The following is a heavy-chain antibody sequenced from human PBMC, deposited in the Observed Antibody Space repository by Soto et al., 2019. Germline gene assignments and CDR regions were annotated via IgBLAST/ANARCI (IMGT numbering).Heavy chain of an antibody. CDR1: GGSISSSSYY. D-gene: IGHD3-3*01. J-gene: IGHJ6*02. CDR3: AGYYDFWSGYSQTPSIYYYGMDV. CDR2: IYYSGST. Sequence: SETLSLTCTVSGGSISSSSYYWGWIRQPPGKGLEWIGSIYYSGSTYYNPSLKSRVTISVDTSKNQFSLKLSSVTAADAAVYYCAGYYDFWSGYSQTPSIYYYGMDVWGQGTTVTVSS. V-gene: IGHV4-39*01.